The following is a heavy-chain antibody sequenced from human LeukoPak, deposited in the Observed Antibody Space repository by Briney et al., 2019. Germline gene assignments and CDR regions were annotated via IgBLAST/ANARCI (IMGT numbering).Heavy chain of an antibody. Sequence: ESGPTPVKPTQTLTLTCTFSGFSLSTNGVGVGWIRQPPGKALEWLALIYWNDDKRYRPSLKSRLSITKDTSKNQVVLTMTKMDPVDTATYYCALGSTVITSWDYWGQGTLVTVSS. CDR1: GFSLSTNGVG. CDR3: ALGSTVITSWDY. D-gene: IGHD4-23*01. J-gene: IGHJ4*02. V-gene: IGHV2-5*01. CDR2: IYWNDDK.